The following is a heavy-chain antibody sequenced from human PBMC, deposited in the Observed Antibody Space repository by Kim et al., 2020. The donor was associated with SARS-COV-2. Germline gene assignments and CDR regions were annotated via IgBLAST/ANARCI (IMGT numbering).Heavy chain of an antibody. Sequence: SVKVSCKASGGTFSSYAISWVRQAPGQGLEWMGGIIPIFGTANYAQKFQGRVTITADESTSTAYMELSSLRSEDTAVYYCARNSNRVARRTYYYDSSGYYYPPNSSPIVDYWGQGTLVTVSS. V-gene: IGHV1-69*13. CDR1: GGTFSSYA. D-gene: IGHD3-22*01. CDR3: ARNSNRVARRTYYYDSSGYYYPPNSSPIVDY. J-gene: IGHJ4*02. CDR2: IIPIFGTA.